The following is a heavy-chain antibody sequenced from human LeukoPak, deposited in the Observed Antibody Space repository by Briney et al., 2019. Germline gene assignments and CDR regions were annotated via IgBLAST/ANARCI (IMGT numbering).Heavy chain of an antibody. Sequence: SETLSLTCTVSGYSISSGYYWSWIRQPAGKGLEWIGRIYTSGSTNYNPSLKSRVTISVDTSKNQFSLKLSSVTAADTAVYYCARECNWNVDCMDVWGKGTTVTVSS. V-gene: IGHV4-61*02. CDR2: IYTSGST. CDR3: ARECNWNVDCMDV. J-gene: IGHJ6*03. CDR1: GYSISSGYY. D-gene: IGHD1-1*01.